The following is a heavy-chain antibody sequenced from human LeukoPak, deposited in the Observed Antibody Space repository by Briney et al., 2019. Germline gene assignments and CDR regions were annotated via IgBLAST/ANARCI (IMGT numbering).Heavy chain of an antibody. CDR3: CRDGGAGGNSAFDI. CDR1: GFTFSDYI. CDR2: IRRGANSYTT. J-gene: IGHJ3*02. V-gene: IGHV3-72*01. Sequence: GGSLRLSCAASGFTFSDYIMDWVRQAPGKGLEWVGRIRRGANSYTTEYAASVKGRFTISRDDSKNSLYLHMNSLKTEDTAVYYCCRDGGAGGNSAFDIWGQGTMVTVSS. D-gene: IGHD3-16*01.